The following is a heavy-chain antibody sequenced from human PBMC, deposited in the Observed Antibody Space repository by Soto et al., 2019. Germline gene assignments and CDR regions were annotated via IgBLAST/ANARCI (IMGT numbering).Heavy chain of an antibody. CDR2: VDPEDGET. Sequence: ASVQVSCTVSGDNVSYLSINCGRQAPRKGREWLGGVDPEDGETVYAQKFQGRVTMTEDTSTATAYMELSGLRPGDWAVYYCAKEGGIATLGRVHGSYYYYPLDVWGQGTRVTVSS. CDR1: GDNVSYLS. CDR3: AKEGGIATLGRVHGSYYYYPLDV. V-gene: IGHV1-24*01. D-gene: IGHD1-26*01. J-gene: IGHJ6*02.